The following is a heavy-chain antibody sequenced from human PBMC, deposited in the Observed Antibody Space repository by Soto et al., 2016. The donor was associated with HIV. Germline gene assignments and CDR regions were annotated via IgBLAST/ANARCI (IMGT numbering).Heavy chain of an antibody. D-gene: IGHD4-4*01. V-gene: IGHV3-53*02. CDR3: ATEWVEWPSPMTTVF. CDR1: GFTVSSNY. CDR2: IYSGGST. J-gene: IGHJ4*02. Sequence: EVQLVETGGGLIQPGGSLRLSCAASGFTVSSNYMSWVRQAPGKGLEWVSVIYSGGSTYYADSVKGRFTISRDNSKNTLYLQMNSLRAEDTAVYYCATEWVEWPSPMTTVFWGQGTLVTVSS.